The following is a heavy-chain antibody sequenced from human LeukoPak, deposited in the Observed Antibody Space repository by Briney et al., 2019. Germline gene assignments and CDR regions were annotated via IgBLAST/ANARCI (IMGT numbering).Heavy chain of an antibody. Sequence: SETLSLTCAVYGGSFSGYYWSWIRRPPGKGLEWIGEINHSGSTNYNPSLKSRVTISVDTSKNQFSLKLSSVTAADTAVYYCAVDSSGAEPTKQHWGQGTLVTVSS. CDR2: INHSGST. D-gene: IGHD3-22*01. J-gene: IGHJ1*01. V-gene: IGHV4-34*01. CDR1: GGSFSGYY. CDR3: AVDSSGAEPTKQH.